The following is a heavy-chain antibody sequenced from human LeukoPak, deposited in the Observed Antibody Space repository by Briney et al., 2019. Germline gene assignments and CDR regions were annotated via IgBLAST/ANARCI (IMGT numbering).Heavy chain of an antibody. CDR1: GFTFSDHY. CDR2: VRNKANSYST. D-gene: IGHD3-22*01. Sequence: GGSLRLSCAASGFTFSDHYMDWVRQAPGKGLEWVGRVRNKANSYSTEYAASVKGRFTISRDDSKNSLYLQMNSLKTEDTAVYYCVRGGLRYYDSSGYIYWGQGALVTVSS. V-gene: IGHV3-72*01. CDR3: VRGGLRYYDSSGYIY. J-gene: IGHJ4*02.